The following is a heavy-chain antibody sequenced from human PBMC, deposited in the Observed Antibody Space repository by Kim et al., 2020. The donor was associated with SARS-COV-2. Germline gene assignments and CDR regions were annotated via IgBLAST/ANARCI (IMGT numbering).Heavy chain of an antibody. J-gene: IGHJ5*02. V-gene: IGHV3-53*04. D-gene: IGHD2-21*02. CDR3: ARDFPFVVVTADGALAHNT. CDR2: IYSGGST. Sequence: GGSLRLSCAASGFTVSSNYMSWVRQAPGKGLEWVSVIYSGGSTYYADSVKGRFTISRHNSKNTLYLQMNSLRAEDTAVYYCARDFPFVVVTADGALAHNTWGQGTLVTVSS. CDR1: GFTVSSNY.